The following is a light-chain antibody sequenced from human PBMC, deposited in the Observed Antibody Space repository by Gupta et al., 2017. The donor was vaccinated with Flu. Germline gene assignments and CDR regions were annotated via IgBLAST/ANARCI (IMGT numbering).Light chain of an antibody. CDR2: QDS. Sequence: SYELTQPPSVSVSPGQTASITCSGDKLGDKYACWYQQEPGQSPVLVIYQDSKRPSGIPERFSGSNSGNTATLTISGTQAMDEADYYCQAWDSSTVVVFGGGTKLTVL. CDR3: QAWDSSTVVV. CDR1: KLGDKY. V-gene: IGLV3-1*01. J-gene: IGLJ2*01.